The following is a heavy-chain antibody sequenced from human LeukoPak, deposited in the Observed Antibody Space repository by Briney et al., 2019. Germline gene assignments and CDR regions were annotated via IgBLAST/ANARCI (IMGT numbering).Heavy chain of an antibody. V-gene: IGHV3-48*02. CDR2: ITSRSDTI. CDR3: ARARPNIYGDYFDS. J-gene: IGHJ4*02. Sequence: PGVSLRLSCAASGFTFSSYSMNWVRQAPGKGLEWVSYITSRSDTIYYADSVKGRFTISRDNAKNALYLQMNSMRDADTAVYYCARARPNIYGDYFDSWGQGTLVTVS. CDR1: GFTFSSYS. D-gene: IGHD4-17*01.